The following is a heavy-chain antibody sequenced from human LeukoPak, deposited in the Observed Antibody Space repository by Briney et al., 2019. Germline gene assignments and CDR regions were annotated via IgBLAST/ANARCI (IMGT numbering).Heavy chain of an antibody. CDR2: IYYSGST. D-gene: IGHD3-22*01. CDR1: GGSISSYY. CDR3: ARERVEDDSSGFDY. Sequence: PSETLSLTCTVSGGSISSYYWSWIRQPPGKGLEWIGYIYYSGSTNYNPSLKSRVTISVDTSKNQFSLKLSSVTAADTAVYYCARERVEDDSSGFDYWGQGTLVTVSS. V-gene: IGHV4-59*01. J-gene: IGHJ4*02.